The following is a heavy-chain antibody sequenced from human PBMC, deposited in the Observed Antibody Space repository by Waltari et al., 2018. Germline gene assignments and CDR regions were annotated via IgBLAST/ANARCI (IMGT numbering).Heavy chain of an antibody. J-gene: IGHJ3*02. CDR3: ARDKDEQQLYGWAAFDI. Sequence: QLQLQESGSGLVKPSQTLSLTCAVSGGSISSGGYSWSWIRQPPGKGLEWIGYIYHSGGTYYNPSLKSRVTISVDRSKNQFSLKLSSVTAADTAVYYCARDKDEQQLYGWAAFDIWGQGTMVTVSS. V-gene: IGHV4-30-2*01. CDR1: GGSISSGGYS. D-gene: IGHD6-13*01. CDR2: IYHSGGT.